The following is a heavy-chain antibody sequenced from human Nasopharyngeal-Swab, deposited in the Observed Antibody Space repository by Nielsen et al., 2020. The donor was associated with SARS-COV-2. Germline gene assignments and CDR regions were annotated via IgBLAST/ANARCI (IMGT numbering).Heavy chain of an antibody. CDR2: INDSGST. J-gene: IGHJ4*02. V-gene: IGHV4-34*01. CDR3: ARGLRKVPIFPASQYYFDY. CDR1: GGSFRGFY. Sequence: SETLSPTCAVYGGSFRGFYWSWIRQPPGKGLEWIGEINDSGSTNYNPSLTVRVTISVDTSKSQVSLKLNSATAADTAVYYCARGLRKVPIFPASQYYFDYWGQGILVAVSS. D-gene: IGHD3-9*01.